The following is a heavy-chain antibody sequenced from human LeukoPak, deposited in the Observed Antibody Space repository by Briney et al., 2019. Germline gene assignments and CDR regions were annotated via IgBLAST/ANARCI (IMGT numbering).Heavy chain of an antibody. CDR3: ARGRGPGSYYKQRYYYYGMDV. CDR2: IIPIFGTA. V-gene: IGHV1-69*13. J-gene: IGHJ6*04. CDR1: GGTFSSYA. D-gene: IGHD3-10*01. Sequence: SVKASCKASGGTFSSYAISWVRQAAGQGLEWMGGIIPIFGTANYAQKFQGRVTITADESTSTAYMELSSLRSEDTAVYYCARGRGPGSYYKQRYYYYGMDVWGKGTTVTVSS.